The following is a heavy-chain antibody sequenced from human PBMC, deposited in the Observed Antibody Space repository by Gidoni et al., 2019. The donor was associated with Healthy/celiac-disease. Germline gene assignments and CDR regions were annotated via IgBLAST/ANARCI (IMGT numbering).Heavy chain of an antibody. CDR2: IIPIFGTA. V-gene: IGHV1-69*01. CDR1: GGTFSSYA. D-gene: IGHD3-10*01. Sequence: QVQLVQSGAEVKKPGSSVKVSCKASGGTFSSYAISWVRQAPGQGLEWMGGIIPIFGTANYAQKCQGRVTITADESTSTAYMELSSLRSEDTAVYYCAGSYGSGTNHYYYYGMDVWGQGTTVTVSS. CDR3: AGSYGSGTNHYYYYGMDV. J-gene: IGHJ6*02.